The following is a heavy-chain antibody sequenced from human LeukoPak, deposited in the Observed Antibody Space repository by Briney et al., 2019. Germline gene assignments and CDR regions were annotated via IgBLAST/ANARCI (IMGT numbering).Heavy chain of an antibody. CDR2: IYYTGGT. J-gene: IGHJ3*02. V-gene: IGHV4-31*03. Sequence: SETLSLTCTVSGDSITSGRYYWAWIRQHPGKGLEWIGYIYYTGGTHYNPSPKSRLTISVDTSENHFSLKLSSVTAADTAIYFCARAPGAFDIWGQGTMVTVSS. CDR1: GDSITSGRYY. CDR3: ARAPGAFDI.